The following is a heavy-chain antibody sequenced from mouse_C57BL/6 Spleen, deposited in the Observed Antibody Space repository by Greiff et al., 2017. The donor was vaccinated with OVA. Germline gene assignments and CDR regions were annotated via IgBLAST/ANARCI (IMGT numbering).Heavy chain of an antibody. Sequence: EVQRVESGPSLVRPSQTLSLTCTVTGFSINSDCYWIWIRQFPGNKLEYIGYTFYSGITYYNPSLESRTYITRDTSKNQFSLKLSSVTTEDTATYYCARGLRVYYAMDYWGQGTSVTVSS. CDR1: GFSINSDCY. CDR2: TFYSGIT. V-gene: IGHV3-3*01. CDR3: ARGLRVYYAMDY. J-gene: IGHJ4*01.